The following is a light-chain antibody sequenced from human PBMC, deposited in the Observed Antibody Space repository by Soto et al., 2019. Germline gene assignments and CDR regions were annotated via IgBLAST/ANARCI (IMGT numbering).Light chain of an antibody. CDR3: TSYVGNDIGV. CDR2: EVT. Sequence: QSVLPQPPSASGSPGQSVTISCTGTSSDVGAYKYVSWYQQYPGKDPKLMIYEVTKRPAGVPDRFSGSKSGNTASLTVSGLQAEDEADYYCTSYVGNDIGVFGGGTKLTAL. CDR1: SSDVGAYKY. V-gene: IGLV2-8*01. J-gene: IGLJ3*02.